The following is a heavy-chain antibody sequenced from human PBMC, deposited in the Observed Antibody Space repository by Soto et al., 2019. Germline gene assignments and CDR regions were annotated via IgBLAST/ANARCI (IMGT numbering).Heavy chain of an antibody. CDR1: GFTFNTYD. D-gene: IGHD2-21*01. CDR2: VATTGETT. V-gene: IGHV3-23*01. Sequence: EVQLLESGGGLVQPGGCLRLSCAASGFTFNTYDMSWVRKAPATGLEWVSTVATTGETTFYAYSVRGRFTISRDNSKNTVLVKINTVVACDTAMDYCVRHWGGWGRGTVVTVSS. J-gene: IGHJ4*01. CDR3: VRHWGG.